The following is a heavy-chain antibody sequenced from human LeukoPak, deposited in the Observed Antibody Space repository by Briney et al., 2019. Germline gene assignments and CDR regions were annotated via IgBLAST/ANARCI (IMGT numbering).Heavy chain of an antibody. CDR3: ARVLVDFWSGSTYYYYGMDV. CDR1: GYTFTSYY. CDR2: ISPSGGST. Sequence: GASVKVSCKASGYTFTSYYMHWVRQAPGQGLEWMGIISPSGGSTSYAQKFQGRVTMTRDTSASTAYMELSSLRSEDTAVYYCARVLVDFWSGSTYYYYGMDVWGQGTTVTVSS. V-gene: IGHV1-46*01. J-gene: IGHJ6*02. D-gene: IGHD3-3*01.